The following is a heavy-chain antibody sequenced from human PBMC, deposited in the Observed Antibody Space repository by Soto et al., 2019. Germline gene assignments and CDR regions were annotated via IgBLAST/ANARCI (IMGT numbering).Heavy chain of an antibody. Sequence: SETLSLTCTVSGGSISSYYWSWIRQPPGKGLEWIGYIYYSGSTNYNPSLKSRVTISVDTSKNQFSLKLSSVTAADTAVYYCARGDEYFWRSRRASYYYGMDVWGQGTTVTVSS. CDR1: GGSISSYY. CDR3: ARGDEYFWRSRRASYYYGMDV. V-gene: IGHV4-59*01. J-gene: IGHJ6*02. D-gene: IGHD3-3*01. CDR2: IYYSGST.